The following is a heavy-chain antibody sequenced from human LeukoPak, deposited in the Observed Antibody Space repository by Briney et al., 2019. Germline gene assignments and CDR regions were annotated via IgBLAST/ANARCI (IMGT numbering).Heavy chain of an antibody. CDR3: ARAGTGAVVSYFDY. Sequence: GGSLRLSCAASGFTFSSSWMSWVRQAPGKGLEWVSVIYSGGSTYYADSVKGRFTISRDNSKNTLYLQMNSLRAEDTAVYYCARAGTGAVVSYFDYWGQGTLVTVSS. CDR2: IYSGGST. CDR1: GFTFSSSW. V-gene: IGHV3-53*01. J-gene: IGHJ4*02. D-gene: IGHD3/OR15-3a*01.